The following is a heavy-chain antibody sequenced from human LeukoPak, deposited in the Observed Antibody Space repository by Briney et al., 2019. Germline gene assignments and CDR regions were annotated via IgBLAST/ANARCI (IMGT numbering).Heavy chain of an antibody. CDR1: GFTFSNVW. V-gene: IGHV3-15*04. CDR3: TTNYGGEDLFDY. J-gene: IGHJ4*02. Sequence: GGSLRLSCAASGFTFSNVWMSWVRQAPGKGLEWVGRIESKTDGGTTDYAAPVKGRFTISRDDSKNTLYLQMNSLKTEDTAVYYCTTNYGGEDLFDYWGQGTLVTVSS. D-gene: IGHD4-23*01. CDR2: IESKTDGGTT.